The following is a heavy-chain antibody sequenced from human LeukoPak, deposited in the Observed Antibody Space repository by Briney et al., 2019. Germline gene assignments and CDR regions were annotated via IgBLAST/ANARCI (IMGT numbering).Heavy chain of an antibody. CDR1: GGSISSDDYF. CDR2: IYRSGST. CDR3: ARYSSSGAFDI. V-gene: IGHV4-30-2*01. D-gene: IGHD6-6*01. J-gene: IGHJ3*02. Sequence: SETLSLTCTVSGGSISSDDYFWSWIRQPPGKGLEWIGHIYRSGSTYYNPSLNSRVTISVDRSKNQFSLNLSSVTAADTAVYYCARYSSSGAFDIWGQGTMVTVSS.